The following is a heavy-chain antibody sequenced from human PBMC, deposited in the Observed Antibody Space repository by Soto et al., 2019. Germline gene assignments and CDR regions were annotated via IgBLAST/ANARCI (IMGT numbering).Heavy chain of an antibody. CDR3: AREYCSGGSCSSYGMDV. Sequence: EVQLVESGGGLVQPGGSLRLSCAASGFTFSSYSMNWVRQAAGKGLEWVSYISSSSSTIYYADSVKGRFTISRDNAKNSLHLQMNSLRHEDTAVYYCAREYCSGGSCSSYGMDVWGQGTTVTVSS. V-gene: IGHV3-48*02. CDR2: ISSSSSTI. J-gene: IGHJ6*02. D-gene: IGHD2-15*01. CDR1: GFTFSSYS.